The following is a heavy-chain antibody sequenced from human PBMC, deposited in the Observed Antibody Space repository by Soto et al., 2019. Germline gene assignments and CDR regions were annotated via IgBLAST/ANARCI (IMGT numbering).Heavy chain of an antibody. Sequence: SETLSLTCAVYGGSFSGYYWSWIRQPPGKGLEWIGEINHSGSTNYNPSLKSRVTISVDTSKNQFSLKLSSVTAADTAVYYCARGREDLLWFGRNYYYYMDVWGKGTTVTVSS. J-gene: IGHJ6*03. V-gene: IGHV4-34*01. CDR2: INHSGST. D-gene: IGHD3-10*01. CDR3: ARGREDLLWFGRNYYYYMDV. CDR1: GGSFSGYY.